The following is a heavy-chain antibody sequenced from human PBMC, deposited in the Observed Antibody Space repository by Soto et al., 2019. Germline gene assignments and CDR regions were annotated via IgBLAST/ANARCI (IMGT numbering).Heavy chain of an antibody. V-gene: IGHV3-30*18. J-gene: IGHJ4*02. CDR1: GFIFRSYG. D-gene: IGHD6-13*01. CDR2: ISYDGSNK. CDR3: AKKSPGYFFFDY. Sequence: QVQLVESGGGVVQPGRSLRLSCAASGFIFRSYGMHWVRQAPGKGLEWVAIISYDGSNKYYADSVKGRFTISRDNSKNKVYLQMNSLRAEDTAVYYCAKKSPGYFFFDYLGQGTLVTVSS.